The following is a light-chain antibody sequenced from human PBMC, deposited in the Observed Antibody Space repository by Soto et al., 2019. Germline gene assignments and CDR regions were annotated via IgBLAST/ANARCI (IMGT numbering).Light chain of an antibody. J-gene: IGKJ1*01. V-gene: IGKV3-15*01. CDR1: QSIGSN. CDR3: QQYNQWPGT. CDR2: GAS. Sequence: EIVLTQSADTLSVSPGESATLSCRASQSIGSNLAWYQQKPGQSPRLLIYGASSRATGVPVRFSGSGSGVGFTLTIGGLQSEDFAVYHCQQYNQWPGTFGQGTKVDI.